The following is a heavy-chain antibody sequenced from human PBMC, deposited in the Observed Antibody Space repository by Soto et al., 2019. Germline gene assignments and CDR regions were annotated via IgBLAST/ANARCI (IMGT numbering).Heavy chain of an antibody. J-gene: IGHJ5*02. D-gene: IGHD6-13*01. CDR3: ARGLGSSWFFL. CDR2: IGGDGSPI. V-gene: IGHV3-48*01. CDR1: GFTFSDYN. Sequence: EVQLVESGGGLVQPGESLRLSCATSGFTFSDYNMNWVRQAPGKGLEWVSYIGGDGSPIFYADSVKGRFTTSRDSAENSLYFHMDTLSADATALYFCARGLGSSWFFLWGQGTLVTVSS.